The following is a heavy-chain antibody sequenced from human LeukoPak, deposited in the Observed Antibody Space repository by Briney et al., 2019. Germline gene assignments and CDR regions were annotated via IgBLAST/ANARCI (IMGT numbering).Heavy chain of an antibody. V-gene: IGHV4-59*04. D-gene: IGHD1-26*01. CDR1: GGSISSYY. CDR3: ARLELEATFFNY. Sequence: SETLSLTCTVSGGSISSYYWSWIRQPPGKGLEWIGYIYYSGSTYYNPSLKSRVTISVDTSKNQFSLKLSSVTAADTAVYYCARLELEATFFNYWGQGTLVTVSS. J-gene: IGHJ4*02. CDR2: IYYSGST.